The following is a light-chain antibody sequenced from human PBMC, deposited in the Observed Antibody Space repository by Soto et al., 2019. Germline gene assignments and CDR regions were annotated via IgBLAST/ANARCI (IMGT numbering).Light chain of an antibody. CDR2: AAS. CDR1: QSISSY. CDR3: QQSYSTPYT. V-gene: IGKV1-39*01. J-gene: IGKJ2*01. Sequence: DIQMTQSPSSLSASVGDRVTITCRASQSISSYLNWYQQKPGKAPKLLIYAASSLQSGVPSRFSGSGSGTDFTLTNSSLQPEDFATYYCQQSYSTPYTFGLGTKLEIK.